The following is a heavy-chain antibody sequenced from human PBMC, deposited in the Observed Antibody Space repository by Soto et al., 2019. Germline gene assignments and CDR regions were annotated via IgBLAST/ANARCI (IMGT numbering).Heavy chain of an antibody. J-gene: IGHJ4*02. Sequence: QVQLVQSGAEVKKPGASVKVSCKASGYTFTSYAMHWVRRAPGQRLEWMGWINAGNGNTKYSQKFQGRVTITRDTSASTAYMELSSLRSEDTALYYSASSSGYYTYFDYWGQGSLVTSSS. D-gene: IGHD3-22*01. V-gene: IGHV1-3*01. CDR2: INAGNGNT. CDR1: GYTFTSYA. CDR3: ASSSGYYTYFDY.